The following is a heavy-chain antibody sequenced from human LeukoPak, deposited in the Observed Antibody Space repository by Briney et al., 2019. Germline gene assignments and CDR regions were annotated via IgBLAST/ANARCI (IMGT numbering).Heavy chain of an antibody. D-gene: IGHD6-13*01. CDR1: GFTFSSYS. CDR3: ARGIAAADEPSDY. V-gene: IGHV3-21*01. J-gene: IGHJ4*02. Sequence: GGSLRLSCAASGFTFSSYSMNWVRQAPGKGLEWVSSISSSSSYIYYADSVKGRFTISRDNAKNSLYLQMNSLRAEDTAVYYCARGIAAADEPSDYWGQGTLVTVSS. CDR2: ISSSSSYI.